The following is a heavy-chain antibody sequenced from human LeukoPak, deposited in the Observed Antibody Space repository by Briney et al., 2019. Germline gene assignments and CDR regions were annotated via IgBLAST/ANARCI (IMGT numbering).Heavy chain of an antibody. CDR2: ISYDGSNK. V-gene: IGHV3-30*03. Sequence: GRSLRLSCAASGFTFSSYGMHWVRQAPGKGLEWVALISYDGSNKYYADSVKGRFTISRDNSKNTLYLQMNSLRAEDTAVYYCARGWLAYYYYGMDVWGQGTTVTVSS. D-gene: IGHD6-19*01. J-gene: IGHJ6*02. CDR1: GFTFSSYG. CDR3: ARGWLAYYYYGMDV.